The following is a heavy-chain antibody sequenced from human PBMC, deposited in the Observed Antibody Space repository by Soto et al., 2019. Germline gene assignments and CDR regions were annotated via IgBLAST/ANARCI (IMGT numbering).Heavy chain of an antibody. CDR2: ISYDGSNK. D-gene: IGHD6-6*01. Sequence: GGSLRLSCAASGFTFSSYGMHWVRQAPGKGLEWVAVISYDGSNKYYADSVKGRFTISRDNSKNTLYLQMNSLRAEDTAVYYCAKARSIAARPSYSDYWGQGTLVTVSS. CDR1: GFTFSSYG. V-gene: IGHV3-30*18. CDR3: AKARSIAARPSYSDY. J-gene: IGHJ4*02.